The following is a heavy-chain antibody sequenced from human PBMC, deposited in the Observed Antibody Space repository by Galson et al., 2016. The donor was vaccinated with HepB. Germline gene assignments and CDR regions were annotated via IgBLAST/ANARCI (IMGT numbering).Heavy chain of an antibody. V-gene: IGHV4-4*02. CDR3: ARGGDVAEY. J-gene: IGHJ4*02. CDR1: GDSLISSNW. Sequence: ETLSLTCAVSGDSLISSNWWIWVRQPPGKGLEWIGDIYHRGSTNYNPSLKSRVTMSLDMSKNHFSLKLRSVTAADTAVYYCARGGDVAEYWGQGTLVTVSS. D-gene: IGHD3-16*01. CDR2: IYHRGST.